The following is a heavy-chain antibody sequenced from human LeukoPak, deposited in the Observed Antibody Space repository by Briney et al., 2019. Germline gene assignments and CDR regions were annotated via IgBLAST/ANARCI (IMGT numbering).Heavy chain of an antibody. D-gene: IGHD3-10*01. V-gene: IGHV4-4*02. CDR1: GGSISSSNW. CDR2: IYHSGST. CDR3: ARGRSGFGELLQNWFDP. J-gene: IGHJ5*02. Sequence: PSETLSLTCAVSGGSISSSNWWSWVRQPPGKGLEWIGEIYHSGSTNYNPSLKSRVTISVDKSKNQFSLKLSSVTAADTAVYYCARGRSGFGELLQNWFDPWGQGTLVTVSS.